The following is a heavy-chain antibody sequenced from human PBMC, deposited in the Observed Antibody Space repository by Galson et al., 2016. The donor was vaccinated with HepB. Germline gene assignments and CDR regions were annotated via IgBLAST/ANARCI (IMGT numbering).Heavy chain of an antibody. CDR1: GFVVSNFG. CDR2: ISTRRTT. J-gene: IGHJ4*02. Sequence: SLRLSCAASGFVVSNFGLSWVRQAPGKGLEWVASISTRRTTYYSDTGQGRFTISRDNSNNTLYLQMNGLRAEDTAVYYYAKERLVRRILDHLSQGTLRTVS. V-gene: IGHV3-23*01. CDR3: AKERLVRRILDH. D-gene: IGHD1-1*01.